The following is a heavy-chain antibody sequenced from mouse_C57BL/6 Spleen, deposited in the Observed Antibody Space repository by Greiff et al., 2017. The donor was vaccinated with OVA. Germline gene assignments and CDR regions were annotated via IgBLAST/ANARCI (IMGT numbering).Heavy chain of an antibody. D-gene: IGHD4-1*01. J-gene: IGHJ2*01. V-gene: IGHV1-84*01. Sequence: VQLQQPGAELVRPGSSVKISCKASGYTFTDYYINWVKQRPGQGLEWIGWIYPGSGNTKYNEKFKGKATLTVDTSSSTAYMQLSSLTSEDSAVYFCARLTGTDFDYWGQGTTLTVSS. CDR1: GYTFTDYY. CDR3: ARLTGTDFDY. CDR2: IYPGSGNT.